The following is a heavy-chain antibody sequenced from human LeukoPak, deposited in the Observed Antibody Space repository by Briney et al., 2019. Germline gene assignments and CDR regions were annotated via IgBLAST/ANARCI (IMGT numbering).Heavy chain of an antibody. D-gene: IGHD6-13*01. Sequence: PGGSLRLSCAASGFAFSSYWIHWVRLTPGKGLVWVSRITSDGSSTDYADSVKGRFTISRDNSKNTLYLQMNSLRAEDTAVYYCAKDLAQAAAGDIDYWGQGTLVTVSS. CDR1: GFAFSSYW. V-gene: IGHV3-74*01. CDR3: AKDLAQAAAGDIDY. J-gene: IGHJ4*02. CDR2: ITSDGSST.